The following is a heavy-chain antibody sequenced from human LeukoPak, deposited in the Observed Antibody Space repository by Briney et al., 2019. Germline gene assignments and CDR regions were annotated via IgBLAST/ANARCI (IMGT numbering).Heavy chain of an antibody. Sequence: PSETLSLTCTVSGGSISSSSYYWGWIRQPPGKGLEWIGNTYYSGSTYYNSSLKSRVTISVDKSKNQFSLKLSSVTAADTAVYYCARVGAGVGPTVFKTIDYWGQGTLVTVSS. CDR3: ARVGAGVGPTVFKTIDY. D-gene: IGHD4-17*01. CDR2: TYYSGST. CDR1: GGSISSSSYY. V-gene: IGHV4-39*07. J-gene: IGHJ4*02.